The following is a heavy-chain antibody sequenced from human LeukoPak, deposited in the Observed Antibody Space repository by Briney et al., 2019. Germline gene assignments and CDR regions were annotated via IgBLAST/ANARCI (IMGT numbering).Heavy chain of an antibody. CDR2: ISAYNGNT. Sequence: ASVKVSCKASGYAFTSYGISWVRQTPGQGLEWMGWISAYNGNTNYAQKLQGRVTMTTDTSTSTAYMELRSLRSDDTAVYYCARLPDYYYYYMDVWGKGTTVTVSS. CDR3: ARLPDYYYYYMDV. J-gene: IGHJ6*03. D-gene: IGHD1-14*01. CDR1: GYAFTSYG. V-gene: IGHV1-18*01.